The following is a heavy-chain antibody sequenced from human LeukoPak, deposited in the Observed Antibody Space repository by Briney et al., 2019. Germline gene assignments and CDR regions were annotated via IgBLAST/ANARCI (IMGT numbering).Heavy chain of an antibody. J-gene: IGHJ5*02. CDR1: GGSCDDYY. Sequence: SETLSLTCAVHGGSCDDYYCSWIRQPPGKGLEWIGEIHPHGIFYYNSSLTSRVTISIDTSKSQFSLRLTSVTAADTAFYYCARGRGRSKAGDLWGQGSLVIVSS. V-gene: IGHV4-34*01. CDR3: ARGRGRSKAGDL. CDR2: IHPHGIF.